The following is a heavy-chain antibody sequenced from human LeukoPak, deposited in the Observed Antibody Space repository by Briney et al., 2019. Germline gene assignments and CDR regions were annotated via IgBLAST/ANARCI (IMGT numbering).Heavy chain of an antibody. V-gene: IGHV4-31*03. J-gene: IGHJ3*02. Sequence: PSQTLSLTCTVSGGSISSGGYYWSWIRQHPGKGLEWIGYIYYSGSTYYNPSLKSRVTISVDTSKNQFSLKLSSVTAADTAVYYCASSSVVWFGELFDDAFDIWGQGTMVTVSS. D-gene: IGHD3-10*01. CDR2: IYYSGST. CDR3: ASSSVVWFGELFDDAFDI. CDR1: GGSISSGGYY.